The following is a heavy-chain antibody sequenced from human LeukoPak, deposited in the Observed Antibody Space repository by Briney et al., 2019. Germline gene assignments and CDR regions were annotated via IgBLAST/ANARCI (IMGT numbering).Heavy chain of an antibody. CDR3: ARAVGGYSYGPRGYYYYMDV. V-gene: IGHV3-73*01. J-gene: IGHJ6*03. D-gene: IGHD5-18*01. CDR2: IRNKANSYAT. CDR1: GFTFSGSA. Sequence: GGSLRLSCAASGFTFSGSAMHWVRQASGKGLEWVGRIRNKANSYATVYAASVKGRFTISRDDSKNTAYLQMNSLKTEDTAVYYCARAVGGYSYGPRGYYYYMDVWGKGTTVTVSS.